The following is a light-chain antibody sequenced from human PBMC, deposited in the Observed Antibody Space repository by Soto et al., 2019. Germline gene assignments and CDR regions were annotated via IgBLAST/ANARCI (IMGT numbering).Light chain of an antibody. CDR3: SSYTSSVTLV. V-gene: IGLV2-14*01. CDR2: EVS. Sequence: QSVLTQPASVSGSPGQSITISCTGTSSDVGGYNFVSWYQQHPGKAPKLMIYEVSNRPSGVSYRFSGSKSGTTASLTISGLQAEDEDDYYCSSYTSSVTLVFGGGTKLTVL. CDR1: SSDVGGYNF. J-gene: IGLJ2*01.